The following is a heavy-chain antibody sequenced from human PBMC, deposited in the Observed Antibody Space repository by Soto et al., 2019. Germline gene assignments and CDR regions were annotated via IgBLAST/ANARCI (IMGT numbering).Heavy chain of an antibody. CDR2: ISAYNGNT. CDR3: ARVGYSSGWYLENYYGMDV. J-gene: IGHJ6*02. D-gene: IGHD6-19*01. V-gene: IGHV1-18*01. Sequence: SVKVSCKASGYTFTSYGISWVRQAPGQGLEWMGWISAYNGNTNYAQKLQGRVTMTTDTSTSTAYMELRSLRSDDTAVYYCARVGYSSGWYLENYYGMDVWGQGTTVTVSS. CDR1: GYTFTSYG.